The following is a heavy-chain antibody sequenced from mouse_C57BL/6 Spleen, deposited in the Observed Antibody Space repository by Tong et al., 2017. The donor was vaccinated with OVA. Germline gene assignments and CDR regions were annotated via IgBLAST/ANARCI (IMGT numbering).Heavy chain of an antibody. CDR2: INPYNGGT. CDR3: ARSGLGLGY. V-gene: IGHV1-19*01. D-gene: IGHD4-1*01. CDR1: GYTFTDYY. J-gene: IGHJ2*01. Sequence: EVQLQESGPVLVKPGASVKMSCKASGYTFTDYYMNWVKQSHGKSLEWIGVINPYNGGTSYNQKFKGKATLTADKSTSTAYMQLSSLTSEDSAVYFCARSGLGLGYWGQGTTHTVSS.